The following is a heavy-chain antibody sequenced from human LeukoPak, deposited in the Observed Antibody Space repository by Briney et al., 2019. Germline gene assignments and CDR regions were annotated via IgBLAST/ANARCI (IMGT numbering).Heavy chain of an antibody. CDR1: GFTFSSYA. D-gene: IGHD1-7*01. CDR3: ARVRLTGTLILDP. CDR2: ISGSGGST. J-gene: IGHJ5*02. V-gene: IGHV3-23*01. Sequence: GGSLRLSCAASGFTFSSYAMMWVRKAPGKGVQWGSSISGSGGSTSFADSVKGRFTISRDSSKNTVYLQMNSLRAEDTAVYYCARVRLTGTLILDPWGQGTLVTVSS.